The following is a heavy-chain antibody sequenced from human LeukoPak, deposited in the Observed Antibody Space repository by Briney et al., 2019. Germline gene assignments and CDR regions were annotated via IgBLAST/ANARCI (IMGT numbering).Heavy chain of an antibody. D-gene: IGHD2/OR15-2a*01. CDR2: ISNSGSYI. J-gene: IGHJ4*02. CDR3: ARAHDRIPYLYYFDY. Sequence: PGGSLRLSCAASGFTFSSYSMNWVRQAPGKGLEWVSSISNSGSYIYYADSVKGRFTISRDNAKNSLYLQMNSLRAEDTAVYYCARAHDRIPYLYYFDYWGQGTLVTVSS. CDR1: GFTFSSYS. V-gene: IGHV3-21*01.